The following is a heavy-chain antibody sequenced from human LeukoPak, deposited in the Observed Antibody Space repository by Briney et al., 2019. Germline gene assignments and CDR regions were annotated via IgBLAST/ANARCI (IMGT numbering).Heavy chain of an antibody. CDR2: ISSSSSYI. Sequence: GGSLRLSCAASGFTFSDYSMNWVRQAPGKGLEWVSSISSSSSYIYYADSVKGRFTISRDNARNSLYLLMNSLRAEDTAVYYCARGGRSTYFDWSPDYWGQGTLVTVSS. V-gene: IGHV3-21*01. CDR1: GFTFSDYS. CDR3: ARGGRSTYFDWSPDY. D-gene: IGHD3-9*01. J-gene: IGHJ4*02.